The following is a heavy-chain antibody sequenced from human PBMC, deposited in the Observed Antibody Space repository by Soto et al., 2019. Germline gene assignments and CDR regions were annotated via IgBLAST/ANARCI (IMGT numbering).Heavy chain of an antibody. D-gene: IGHD1-1*01. V-gene: IGHV1-18*04. CDR1: GYTFTSYG. Sequence: QVQLVQSGAEVKKPGASVKVSCKASGYTFTSYGISWVRQAPGQGLEWMGWISAYNGNTNYAQKLQGRVTMTTDTSTSTAYMELWSLRSEATAVYYCARVERASHYYCGMDVWCEGTTVTVSS. CDR2: ISAYNGNT. J-gene: IGHJ6*02. CDR3: ARVERASHYYCGMDV.